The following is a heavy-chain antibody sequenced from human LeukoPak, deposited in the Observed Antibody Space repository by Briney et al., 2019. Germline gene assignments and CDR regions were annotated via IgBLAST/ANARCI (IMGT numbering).Heavy chain of an antibody. CDR1: GFTFSSYA. Sequence: PGGSLRLSCAASGFTFSSYAMSWVRQAPGKGLEWVSVIYSGGSTYYADSVKGRFTISRDNSKNTLYLQMNSLRAEDTAVYYCARTLTIFGVVIIPYYYYGMDVWGQGTTVTVSS. V-gene: IGHV3-66*01. J-gene: IGHJ6*02. D-gene: IGHD3-3*01. CDR2: IYSGGST. CDR3: ARTLTIFGVVIIPYYYYGMDV.